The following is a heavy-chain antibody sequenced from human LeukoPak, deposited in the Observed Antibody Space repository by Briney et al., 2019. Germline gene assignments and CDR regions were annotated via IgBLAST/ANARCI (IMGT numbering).Heavy chain of an antibody. CDR1: GFTFSTYW. D-gene: IGHD6-13*01. V-gene: IGHV3-7*01. CDR3: TREAAAGIDY. CDR2: IKQDGSEK. Sequence: PGGSLRLSCAASGFTFSTYWMSWVRQAPGKGLEWVANIKQDGSEKYYLDSVKGRFTISRDNAKNSLYLQMNSLRAEDTAVYFCTREAAAGIDYWGQGTRVTVSS. J-gene: IGHJ4*02.